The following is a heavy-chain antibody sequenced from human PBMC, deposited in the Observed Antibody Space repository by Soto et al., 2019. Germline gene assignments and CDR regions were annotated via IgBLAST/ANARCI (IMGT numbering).Heavy chain of an antibody. CDR1: GAYIIDFS. CDR2: ITINGNT. J-gene: IGHJ1*01. V-gene: IGHV4-4*07. CDR3: ARETGENWTYEAH. D-gene: IGHD1-7*01. Sequence: SETLSLTCMGSGAYIIDFSGSWIRQPAGKGLEWIGRITINGNTQKNPSFKSRVTMSIDTSRNHFSLNLQSATAADTALYYRARETGENWTYEAHWGPGTLVTVSS.